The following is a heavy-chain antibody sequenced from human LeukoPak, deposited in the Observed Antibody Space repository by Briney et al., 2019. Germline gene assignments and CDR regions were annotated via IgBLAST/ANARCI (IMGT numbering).Heavy chain of an antibody. Sequence: PGGSLRLSCAASGFTFDDYGMSWVRQAPGKGVEWVSGINWKGGSTGYADSLQGRFTISRDNAKNSLYLQMNSLRAEDTALYYCARDGSSGGDGAFAYWGQGTLVTVSS. CDR3: ARDGSSGGDGAFAY. D-gene: IGHD2-21*02. V-gene: IGHV3-20*04. CDR1: GFTFDDYG. J-gene: IGHJ4*02. CDR2: INWKGGST.